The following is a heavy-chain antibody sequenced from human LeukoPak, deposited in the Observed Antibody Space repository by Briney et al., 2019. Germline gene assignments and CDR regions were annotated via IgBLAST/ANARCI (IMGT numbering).Heavy chain of an antibody. CDR3: AILLGRSQYYFDY. V-gene: IGHV5-51*01. Sequence: GGSLKISGKGSGSRFTSYWIGGVRQGPGKGLEGMGMIYPGDSDTRYSPSFQGQVTISADKSISPAYLQWSSLKASNTAMYYCAILLGRSQYYFDYWGQGTLVTVSS. CDR1: GSRFTSYW. CDR2: IYPGDSDT. D-gene: IGHD3-10*01. J-gene: IGHJ4*02.